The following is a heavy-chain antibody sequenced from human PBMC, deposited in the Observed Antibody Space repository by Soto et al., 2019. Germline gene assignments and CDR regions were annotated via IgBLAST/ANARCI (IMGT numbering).Heavy chain of an antibody. CDR3: ARDQHCSSTSCFSPTLYYYYYYGMDV. V-gene: IGHV3-30-3*01. CDR1: GLTFSSYA. D-gene: IGHD2-2*01. Sequence: GGSLRLSCAASGLTFSSYAMHWVRQAPGKGLEWVAVISYDGSNKYYADSVKGRFTISRDNSKNTLYLQMNSLRAEDTAVYYCARDQHCSSTSCFSPTLYYYYYYGMDVWGQGTTVTVSS. J-gene: IGHJ6*02. CDR2: ISYDGSNK.